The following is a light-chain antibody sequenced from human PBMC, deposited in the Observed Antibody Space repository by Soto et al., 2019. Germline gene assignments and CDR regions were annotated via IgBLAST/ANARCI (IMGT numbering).Light chain of an antibody. J-gene: IGKJ1*01. CDR3: QQYNNWPWT. V-gene: IGKV3-15*01. CDR1: QSVSSN. CDR2: GAS. Sequence: ESVLTQSPGNLSLSPGERATLSCRASQSVSSNLAWYQQKPGQAPRLLIYGASTRATGIPARFSGSGSGTEFTLTISSLQSEDFAVYYCQQYNNWPWTFGQGTKVDI.